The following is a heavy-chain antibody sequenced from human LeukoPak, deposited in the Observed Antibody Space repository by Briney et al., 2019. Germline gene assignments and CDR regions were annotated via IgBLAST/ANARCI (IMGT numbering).Heavy chain of an antibody. V-gene: IGHV1-8*01. Sequence: ASGTVSCKASGYTFTSYDINWGRQATGPGLEWKGWMNPNSGNTGYAQKFQGRVTMTRNTSISTAYMELSSLRSEDTAVYYCARGQSSSWQYYYYYYYGMDVWGQGTTVTVSS. CDR3: ARGQSSSWQYYYYYYYGMDV. CDR2: MNPNSGNT. D-gene: IGHD6-13*01. J-gene: IGHJ6*02. CDR1: GYTFTSYD.